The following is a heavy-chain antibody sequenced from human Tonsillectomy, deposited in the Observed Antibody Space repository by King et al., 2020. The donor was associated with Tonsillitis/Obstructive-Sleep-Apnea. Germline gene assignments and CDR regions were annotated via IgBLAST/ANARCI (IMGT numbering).Heavy chain of an antibody. J-gene: IGHJ3*02. V-gene: IGHV3-11*05. CDR3: ARGRTTLVRSLAFNI. Sequence: VQLVEYGGGLVKPGGSLRLSCAASGFTFSDYYMSWIRQAPGKGLEWLSYISTSGTYSNFADSVKGRFSISRDNAKNSLSLQMNSLRADDTAVYYCARGRTTLVRSLAFNIWGQGTMVTVSS. CDR2: ISTSGTYS. CDR1: GFTFSDYY. D-gene: IGHD1-1*01.